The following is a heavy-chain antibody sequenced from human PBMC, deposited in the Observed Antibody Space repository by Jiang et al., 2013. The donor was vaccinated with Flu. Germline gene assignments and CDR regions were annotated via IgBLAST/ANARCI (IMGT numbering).Heavy chain of an antibody. D-gene: IGHD2-21*01. J-gene: IGHJ4*02. V-gene: IGHV4-39*07. Sequence: SGSGLVKPSETLSLTCTVSGSSISSSNYYWGWIRQPPGKGLEWIGSVYYTGSTHYNPSLKSRGTISLDTSKRQVSLKLDSVTAADTAMYYCAAILFVGYATGAVDYWGQGTLVTVSS. CDR1: GSSISSSNYY. CDR3: AAILFVGYATGAVDY. CDR2: VYYTGST.